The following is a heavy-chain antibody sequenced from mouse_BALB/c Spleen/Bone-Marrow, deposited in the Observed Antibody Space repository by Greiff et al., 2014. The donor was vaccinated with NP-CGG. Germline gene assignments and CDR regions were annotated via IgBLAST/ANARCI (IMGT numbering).Heavy chain of an antibody. CDR3: TRGGNWDDFDY. CDR1: GSTFSSFG. V-gene: IGHV5-17*02. Sequence: DVMLVESGGGLVQPGGSRKLSCAASGSTFSSFGMHWVRQTPEKGLEWVAYISSGSSTIYYADTVKGRFTISRDNPKNTLFLQVTSLRSEDTAMYYCTRGGNWDDFDYWGQGTTLTVSS. J-gene: IGHJ2*01. CDR2: ISSGSSTI. D-gene: IGHD4-1*01.